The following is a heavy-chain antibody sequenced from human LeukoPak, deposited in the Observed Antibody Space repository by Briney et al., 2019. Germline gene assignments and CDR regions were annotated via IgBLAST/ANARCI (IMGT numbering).Heavy chain of an antibody. D-gene: IGHD3-9*01. Sequence: GESLKISCKGPGYSFTSYWIGWVRQMPGKGLEWMGIIYPGDSDTRYSPSFQGQVTISADKSISTAYLQWSSLKASDTAMYYCARHGWTPYDILTGYDYWGQGTLVTVSS. CDR1: GYSFTSYW. CDR3: ARHGWTPYDILTGYDY. J-gene: IGHJ4*02. V-gene: IGHV5-51*01. CDR2: IYPGDSDT.